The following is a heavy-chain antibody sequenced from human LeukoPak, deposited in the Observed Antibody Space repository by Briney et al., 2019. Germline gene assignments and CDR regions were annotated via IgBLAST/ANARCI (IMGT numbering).Heavy chain of an antibody. CDR3: ARESSPMGAHYYNYYMDV. V-gene: IGHV4-39*07. CDR2: ILHSGIT. CDR1: GGSISSSNYY. Sequence: PSETLSLTCTVSGGSISSSNYYWAWIRQTPGKGLEWIGSILHSGITFYNPSLKSRVTISVDTSKKQFSLKLSSVTAADAAVYYCARESSPMGAHYYNYYMDVWGKGTTVTVSS. D-gene: IGHD1-26*01. J-gene: IGHJ6*03.